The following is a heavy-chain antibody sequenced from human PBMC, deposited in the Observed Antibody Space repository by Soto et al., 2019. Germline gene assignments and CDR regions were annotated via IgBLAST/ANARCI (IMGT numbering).Heavy chain of an antibody. CDR3: AIWEATTTSLGY. CDR1: GGSISSGGYY. V-gene: IGHV4-31*03. D-gene: IGHD1-1*01. J-gene: IGHJ4*02. Sequence: QVQLQESGPGLVKPSQTLSLTCTVSGGSISSGGYYWSWIRQHPGKGLEWIGYIYYSGGTYYNPSLKCRFTISVDTAKNHVSLKLSSLTAADTAVYYCAIWEATTTSLGYWGQGTLVTVSS. CDR2: IYYSGGT.